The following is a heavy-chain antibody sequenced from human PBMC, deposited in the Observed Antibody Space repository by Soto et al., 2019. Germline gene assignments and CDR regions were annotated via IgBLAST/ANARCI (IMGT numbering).Heavy chain of an antibody. J-gene: IGHJ4*02. V-gene: IGHV3-21*06. CDR1: GFIFSSYS. D-gene: IGHD3-10*01. CDR2: ISPRSDYI. Sequence: EVQLVESGGGLVKPGGSLRLSCAASGFIFSSYSMNWVRQAPGKGLEWVSSISPRSDYIYFADSMRGRFTISRDNAQNSLSLHINNLRAEDTAVYHCARVSGTLERYSDLDYWGQGTLVTVSS. CDR3: ARVSGTLERYSDLDY.